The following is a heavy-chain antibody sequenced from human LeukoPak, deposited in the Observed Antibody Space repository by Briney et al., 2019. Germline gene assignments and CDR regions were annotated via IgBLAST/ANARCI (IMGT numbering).Heavy chain of an antibody. D-gene: IGHD5-18*01. V-gene: IGHV4-4*07. Sequence: SETLSLTCTVSGGSISSYYWNWIRQPAGKGLEWIGRISTSGSTNYNASLRNRATISVDTSKNQFSLKLSSVTAADTAVYYCARVLKADTAMGPDYYYYYMDVWGKGTTVTISS. CDR3: ARVLKADTAMGPDYYYYYMDV. J-gene: IGHJ6*03. CDR1: GGSISSYY. CDR2: ISTSGST.